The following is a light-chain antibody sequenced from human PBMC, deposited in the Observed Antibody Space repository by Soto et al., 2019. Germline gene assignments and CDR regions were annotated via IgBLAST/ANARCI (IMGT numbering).Light chain of an antibody. CDR3: QQYGSSTMYT. Sequence: EIVLTQSPGTLSLSPGERATLSCRASQSVSSSYLAWYQQKPGQAPRLLIYGASSRATGIQDRFSGSGSGTDFPLTISRLEPEDFVVYYCQQYGSSTMYTFGQGTKLEIK. J-gene: IGKJ2*01. CDR2: GAS. CDR1: QSVSSSY. V-gene: IGKV3-20*01.